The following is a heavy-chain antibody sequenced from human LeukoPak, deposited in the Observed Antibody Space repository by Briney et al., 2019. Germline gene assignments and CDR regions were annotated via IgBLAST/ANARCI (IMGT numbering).Heavy chain of an antibody. CDR1: GGSISSSSYY. Sequence: PSETLSLTCTVSGGSISSSSYYWGWIRQPPGKGLEWIGSIYYSGSTYYNPSLKSRVTISVDTSKNQFSLKLSSVTAADTAVYYCARASKVVTDYYYYYYMDVWGKGTTVTVSS. J-gene: IGHJ6*03. V-gene: IGHV4-39*07. CDR2: IYYSGST. CDR3: ARASKVVTDYYYYYYMDV. D-gene: IGHD3-22*01.